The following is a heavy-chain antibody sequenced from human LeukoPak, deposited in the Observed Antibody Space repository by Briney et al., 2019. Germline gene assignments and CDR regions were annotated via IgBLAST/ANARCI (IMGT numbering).Heavy chain of an antibody. CDR2: IGSRSTYT. D-gene: IGHD1-7*01. Sequence: GGSLRLSCAASGFTFSSYSMNWVRQAPGKGLELVSSIGSRSTYTYSADSVKGRFTISRDNAKNSLYLQMNSLRAGDTAVYYCARGGLNFDAFDIWGQGTMVTVSS. V-gene: IGHV3-21*01. CDR1: GFTFSSYS. J-gene: IGHJ3*02. CDR3: ARGGLNFDAFDI.